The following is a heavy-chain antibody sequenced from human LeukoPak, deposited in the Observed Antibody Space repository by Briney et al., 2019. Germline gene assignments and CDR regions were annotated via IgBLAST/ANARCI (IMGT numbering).Heavy chain of an antibody. CDR3: ARDLGLGRGWYGGDY. J-gene: IGHJ4*02. Sequence: PGRSLRLSCAASGFSFSSHGMHWVRQAPGKGLEWVAIISNDGSNKYYADSVKGRFTLSRDNSKYMVYLQMNSLRGEDTAVYYCARDLGLGRGWYGGDYWGQGTLVTVSS. CDR2: ISNDGSNK. CDR1: GFSFSSHG. D-gene: IGHD6-19*01. V-gene: IGHV3-30*03.